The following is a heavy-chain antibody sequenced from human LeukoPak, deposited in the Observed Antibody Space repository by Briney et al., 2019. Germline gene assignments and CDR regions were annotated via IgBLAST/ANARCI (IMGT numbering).Heavy chain of an antibody. V-gene: IGHV4-34*01. CDR2: INHSGST. CDR3: ARANRHRGAAVVPAASGY. D-gene: IGHD2-2*01. Sequence: SETLSLTCAVYGGSFSGYYWSWIRQPPGKGLEWIGEINHSGSTNYNPSPKSRVTISVDTSKNQFSLKLSSVTAADTAVYYCARANRHRGAAVVPAASGYWGQGTLVTVSS. CDR1: GGSFSGYY. J-gene: IGHJ4*02.